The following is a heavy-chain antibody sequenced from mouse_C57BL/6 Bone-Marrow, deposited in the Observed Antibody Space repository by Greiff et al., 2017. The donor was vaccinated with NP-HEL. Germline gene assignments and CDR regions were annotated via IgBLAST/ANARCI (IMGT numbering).Heavy chain of an antibody. J-gene: IGHJ4*01. Sequence: VQLQQSGAELVMPGASVKLSCKASGYTFTSYWMHWVKQRPGQGLEWIGEIDPSDSYTNYNQKFKGKSTLTVDKSSSTAYMQLSSLTSEDSAVYYCARPYGSSRDYAMDYWGQGTSVTVSS. CDR3: ARPYGSSRDYAMDY. D-gene: IGHD1-1*01. CDR2: IDPSDSYT. CDR1: GYTFTSYW. V-gene: IGHV1-69*01.